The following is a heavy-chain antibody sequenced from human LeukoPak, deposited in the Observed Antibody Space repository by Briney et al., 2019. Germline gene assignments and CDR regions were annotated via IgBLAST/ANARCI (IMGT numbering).Heavy chain of an antibody. J-gene: IGHJ4*02. Sequence: GESLKISCKGSGYSFTSYWIGWVRQMPGKGLERMGIIYPGDSDTRYSPSFQGQVTISADKSISTAYLQWSSLKASDTAMYYCARHGTMVRGVILPFDYWGQGTLVTVSS. V-gene: IGHV5-51*01. CDR3: ARHGTMVRGVILPFDY. CDR2: IYPGDSDT. D-gene: IGHD3-10*01. CDR1: GYSFTSYW.